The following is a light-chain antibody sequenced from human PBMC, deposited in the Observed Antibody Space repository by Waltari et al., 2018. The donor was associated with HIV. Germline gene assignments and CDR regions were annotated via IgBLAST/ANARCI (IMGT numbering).Light chain of an antibody. J-gene: IGLJ3*02. CDR3: SSFAGSNNLGV. CDR1: SSDIGGYNY. V-gene: IGLV2-8*01. Sequence: QSALTQPPSASGSPGPSVTICCTGTSSDIGGYNYVSSYQQPPGTAPKLMIYEVSKRPSGVPDRFSGSKSGNTASLTVSGLQAEDEADYYCSSFAGSNNLGVFGGGTKLTVL. CDR2: EVS.